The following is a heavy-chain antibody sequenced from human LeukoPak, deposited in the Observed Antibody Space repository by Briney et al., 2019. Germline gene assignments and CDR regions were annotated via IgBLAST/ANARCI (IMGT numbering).Heavy chain of an antibody. V-gene: IGHV4-30-4*01. D-gene: IGHD3-10*01. CDR3: ARTLRRGYYFDY. CDR1: GGSISSGDYY. Sequence: SQTLSLTCTVSGGSISSGDYYWSWIRQPPGKGLGWIGYIYYSGSTYYNPSLKSRVTISVDTSKNQFSLKLSSVTAADTAVYYCARTLRRGYYFDYWGQGTLVTVSS. CDR2: IYYSGST. J-gene: IGHJ4*02.